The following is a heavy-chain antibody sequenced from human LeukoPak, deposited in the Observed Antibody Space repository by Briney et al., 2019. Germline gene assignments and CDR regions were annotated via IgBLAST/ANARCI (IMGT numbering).Heavy chain of an antibody. CDR3: ARDRTSSNTKLRGERWFDP. Sequence: PPETPSLTCTVSGGSISSYYWSWIRQPPGKGLEWIGYIYYSGSANYNPSLKSRVTISVDTSKNQFSLKLSSVTAADTAVYYCARDRTSSNTKLRGERWFDPWGQGTLVTVSS. CDR1: GGSISSYY. D-gene: IGHD2-2*01. CDR2: IYYSGSA. V-gene: IGHV4-59*01. J-gene: IGHJ5*02.